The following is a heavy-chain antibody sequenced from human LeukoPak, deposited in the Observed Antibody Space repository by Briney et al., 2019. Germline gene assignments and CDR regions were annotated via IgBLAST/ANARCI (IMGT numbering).Heavy chain of an antibody. J-gene: IGHJ3*02. Sequence: PGGSLRLSCAASGFTFSSYWMSWVRQAPGKGLEWVANIKQDGSEKYYVDSVKGRFTISRDNAKNSLYLQMNSLRAEDTAVYYCARVGYSSGWAYNAFDIWGQGTMFTVSS. D-gene: IGHD6-19*01. CDR1: GFTFSSYW. CDR3: ARVGYSSGWAYNAFDI. V-gene: IGHV3-7*01. CDR2: IKQDGSEK.